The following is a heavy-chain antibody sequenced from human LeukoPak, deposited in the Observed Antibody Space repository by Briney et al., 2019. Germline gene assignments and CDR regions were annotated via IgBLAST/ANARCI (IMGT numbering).Heavy chain of an antibody. V-gene: IGHV3-23*01. J-gene: IGHJ4*02. CDR1: GFTFSSYA. CDR2: ISGSGGST. CDR3: AKEKAAYCSSTSCFDGYDY. D-gene: IGHD2-2*01. Sequence: PGGSLRLSCAASGFTFSSYAMSWVRQAPGKGLEWVSAISGSGGSTYYADSVKGRLSISRDNSKNTLYLQLNSLRAEDTAVYYCAKEKAAYCSSTSCFDGYDYWGQGTLVTVSS.